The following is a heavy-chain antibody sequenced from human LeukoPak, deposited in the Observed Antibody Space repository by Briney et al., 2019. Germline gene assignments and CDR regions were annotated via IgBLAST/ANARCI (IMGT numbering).Heavy chain of an antibody. CDR2: IYYSGST. CDR3: ARETVARPNMVRGALDY. D-gene: IGHD3-10*01. J-gene: IGHJ4*02. CDR1: GGSISSYY. Sequence: PSETLSLTCTVSGGSISSYYWSWIRQPPGKGLEWIGYIYYSGSTNYNPSLKSRVTISVDTSKNQFSLKLSSVTAADTAVYYCARETVARPNMVRGALDYWGQGTLVTVSS. V-gene: IGHV4-59*12.